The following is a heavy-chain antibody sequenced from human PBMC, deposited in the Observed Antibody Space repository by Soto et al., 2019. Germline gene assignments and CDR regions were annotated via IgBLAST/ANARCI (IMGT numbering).Heavy chain of an antibody. CDR1: GFTFISYA. V-gene: IGHV3-30-3*01. CDR2: ISYDGSNK. J-gene: IGHJ3*02. Sequence: QVQLVESGGGVVQPGRSLRLSCAASGFTFISYAMHWVRQAPGKGLEWVAVISYDGSNKYYADSVKGRFTISRDNSKNTLYLQMNSLRAEDTAVYYCAREDYGDYVGAFDIWGQGTMVTVSS. D-gene: IGHD4-17*01. CDR3: AREDYGDYVGAFDI.